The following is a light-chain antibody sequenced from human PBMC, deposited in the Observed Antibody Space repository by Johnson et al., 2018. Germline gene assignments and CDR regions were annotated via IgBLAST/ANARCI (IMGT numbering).Light chain of an antibody. V-gene: IGLV1-51*02. Sequence: QSVLTQPPSVSAAPGQKVTISCSGSSSNIGNNYVSWYQQLPGTAPKLLIYENNKRTSGLPDRFSGSKSGTSATLGITGLQTGDEADYYCGTWDSSLSAGNVFGTGTKVTVL. CDR1: SSNIGNNY. CDR2: ENN. J-gene: IGLJ1*01. CDR3: GTWDSSLSAGNV.